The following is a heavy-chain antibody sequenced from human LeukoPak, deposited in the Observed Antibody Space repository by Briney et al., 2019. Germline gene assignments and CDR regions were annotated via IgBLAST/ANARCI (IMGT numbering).Heavy chain of an antibody. J-gene: IGHJ4*02. Sequence: PGGSLRLFCAASGFTFSSYAMHWVRQAPGKGLEWVAVISYDGSNKYYADSVKGRFTISRDNSKNTLYLQMNSLRPEDTAVYYCARKSYYDSSGYRGPFDYWGQGTLVTVSS. D-gene: IGHD3-22*01. CDR1: GFTFSSYA. CDR2: ISYDGSNK. CDR3: ARKSYYDSSGYRGPFDY. V-gene: IGHV3-30-3*01.